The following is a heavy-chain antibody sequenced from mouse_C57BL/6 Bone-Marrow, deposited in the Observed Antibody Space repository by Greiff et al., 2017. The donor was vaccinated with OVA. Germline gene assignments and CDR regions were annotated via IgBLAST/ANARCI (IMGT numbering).Heavy chain of an antibody. V-gene: IGHV14-4*01. Sequence: VQLKESGAELVRPGASVKLSCTASGFNIKDDYMHWVKQRPEQGLEWIGWIDPANGDTEYASKFQGKATITADTSSNTAYLQLSSLTSEDTAVYYCTHNYYGIRGYWGQGTTLTVSS. D-gene: IGHD1-1*01. CDR2: IDPANGDT. CDR1: GFNIKDDY. J-gene: IGHJ2*01. CDR3: THNYYGIRGY.